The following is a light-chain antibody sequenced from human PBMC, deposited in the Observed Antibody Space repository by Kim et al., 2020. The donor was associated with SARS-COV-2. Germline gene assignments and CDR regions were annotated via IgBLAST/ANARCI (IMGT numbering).Light chain of an antibody. CDR1: SSDVGGYTE. CDR3: SSYTSSSTLV. Sequence: GQTITISCSGTSSDVGGYTEVSWYQQHPGKAPNLMIYDVSNRPSVVSNRFAGSKSGTAASLTISVLQAEDEADYCCSSYTSSSTLVFGGGTQLTVL. J-gene: IGLJ2*01. CDR2: DVS. V-gene: IGLV2-14*03.